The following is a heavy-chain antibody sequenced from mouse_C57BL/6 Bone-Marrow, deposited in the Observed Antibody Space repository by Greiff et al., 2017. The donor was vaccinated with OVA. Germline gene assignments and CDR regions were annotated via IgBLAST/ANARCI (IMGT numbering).Heavy chain of an antibody. Sequence: QVQLQQSGAELARPGASVKLSCKASGYTFTSYGISWVKQSTGQGLEWIGEIYPRSGNTYYNEKFKGKATLTADKSSSTAYMELRSLTSEDSAVYFCARSYYSIFAWFAYWGQGTLVTVSA. CDR2: IYPRSGNT. V-gene: IGHV1-81*01. D-gene: IGHD2-5*01. J-gene: IGHJ3*01. CDR1: GYTFTSYG. CDR3: ARSYYSIFAWFAY.